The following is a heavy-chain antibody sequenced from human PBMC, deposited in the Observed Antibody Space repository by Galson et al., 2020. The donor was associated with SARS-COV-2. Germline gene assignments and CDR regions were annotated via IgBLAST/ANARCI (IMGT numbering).Heavy chain of an antibody. CDR3: ARGGWYRGGYCSRTSCYRDFDC. CDR2: IIPIFGTA. D-gene: IGHD2-2*02. Sequence: SVKVSCKASGGTFSSYAISWVRQAPGQGLEWMGGIIPIFGTANYAQKFQGRVTITADESTSTAYMEPSSLRSEGTAVYYCARGGWYRGGYCSRTSCYRDFDCCGQGTLVTVSS. CDR1: GGTFSSYA. V-gene: IGHV1-69*13. J-gene: IGHJ4*02.